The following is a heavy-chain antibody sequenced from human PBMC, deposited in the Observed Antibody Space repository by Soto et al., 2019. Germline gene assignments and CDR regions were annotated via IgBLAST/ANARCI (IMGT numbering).Heavy chain of an antibody. CDR2: INHSGST. CDR3: ARRITIFGVASTDYYYYGMDV. Sequence: SETLSLTCAVYGGSFSGYYWSWVRQPPGKGLEWIGEINHSGSTNYNPSLKSRVTISVDTAKNQCSLKMSSVTAADTAVYYCARRITIFGVASTDYYYYGMDVWGQGTTVTVSS. CDR1: GGSFSGYY. J-gene: IGHJ6*02. V-gene: IGHV4-34*01. D-gene: IGHD3-3*01.